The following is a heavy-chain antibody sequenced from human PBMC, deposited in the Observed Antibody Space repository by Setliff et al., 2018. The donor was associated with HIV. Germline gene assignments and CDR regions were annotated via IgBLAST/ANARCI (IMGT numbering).Heavy chain of an antibody. D-gene: IGHD6-19*01. CDR3: ARDGGSSGWYFVLGYSDY. J-gene: IGHJ4*02. CDR1: GDSLTYNSYY. CDR2: ISFSGSP. Sequence: PSETLSLTCTVSGDSLTYNSYYWGWVRQRPGNGLEWIGSISFSGSPYYNPSFKSRVTVSVDTSKNHFSLRLSSVTAADTAMYYCARDGGSSGWYFVLGYSDYWGPGTLVTVSS. V-gene: IGHV4-39*02.